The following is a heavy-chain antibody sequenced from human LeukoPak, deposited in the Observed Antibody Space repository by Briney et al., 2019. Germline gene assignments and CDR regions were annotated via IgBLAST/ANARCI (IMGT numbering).Heavy chain of an antibody. Sequence: ASVKVSCKASGYTFTDYYMQWVRQAPGQGLEWMGWINPNSGDTKNAQKFQDRVTMTRDTSISTVYMELSRLRSDDTAVYYCARDWVYQRDYDGYWGQGTLVTVSS. CDR2: INPNSGDT. CDR1: GYTFTDYY. J-gene: IGHJ4*02. D-gene: IGHD4-17*01. V-gene: IGHV1-2*02. CDR3: ARDWVYQRDYDGY.